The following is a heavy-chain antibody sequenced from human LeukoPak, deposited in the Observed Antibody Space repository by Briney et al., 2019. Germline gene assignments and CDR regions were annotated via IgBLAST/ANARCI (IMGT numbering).Heavy chain of an antibody. Sequence: PGGSLRLSCAASGFTFSSYEMNWVRQAPGKGLEWVSSISSSSSYIYYADSVKGRFTISRDNAKNSLYLQMNSLRAEDTTVYYFAKSGYSSGLRFTFDYWGEGTLVAVSS. D-gene: IGHD6-19*01. J-gene: IGHJ4*02. CDR2: ISSSSSYI. CDR1: GFTFSSYE. V-gene: IGHV3-21*01. CDR3: AKSGYSSGLRFTFDY.